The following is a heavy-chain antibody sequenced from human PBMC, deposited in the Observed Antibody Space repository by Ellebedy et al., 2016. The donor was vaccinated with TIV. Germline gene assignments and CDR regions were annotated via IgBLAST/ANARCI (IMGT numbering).Heavy chain of an antibody. CDR1: GYTLTELS. CDR3: ATDAGLWFGELFPYYYYGMDV. CDR2: FDPEDGET. J-gene: IGHJ6*02. V-gene: IGHV1-24*01. D-gene: IGHD3-10*01. Sequence: AASVKVSCKVSGYTLTELSMHWVRQAPGKGLEWMGGFDPEDGETIYAQKFQGRVTMTEDTSTDTAYMELSSLRSEDTAVYYCATDAGLWFGELFPYYYYGMDVWGQGTTVTVSS.